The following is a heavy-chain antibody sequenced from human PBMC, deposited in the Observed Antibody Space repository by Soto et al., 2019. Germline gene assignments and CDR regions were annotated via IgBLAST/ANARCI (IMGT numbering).Heavy chain of an antibody. Sequence: TGGPLRLSWAAAGFTFSDYAMSWVRQATGKGLEWVSAISGSGGSTYYADSVKGRFTISRDNSKNTLYLQMNSLRAEDTAVYYCAKNPRAYYDFWSGPNPGAFDIWGQGTMVTVSS. J-gene: IGHJ3*02. CDR2: ISGSGGST. V-gene: IGHV3-23*01. D-gene: IGHD3-3*01. CDR1: GFTFSDYA. CDR3: AKNPRAYYDFWSGPNPGAFDI.